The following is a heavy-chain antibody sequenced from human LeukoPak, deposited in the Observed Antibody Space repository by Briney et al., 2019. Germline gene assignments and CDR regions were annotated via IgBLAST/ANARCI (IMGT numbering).Heavy chain of an antibody. V-gene: IGHV4-61*02. CDR2: IYTSGST. CDR3: ARDDSIAAAGRYMDV. CDR1: GGSISSGSYF. D-gene: IGHD6-13*01. Sequence: PSQTLSLTCTVSGGSISSGSYFWSWIRQPAGKGLEWIGRIYTSGSTNYNPSLKSRVTISVDTSKNQFSLKLSSVTAADTAVYYCARDDSIAAAGRYMDVWGKGTTVTVSS. J-gene: IGHJ6*03.